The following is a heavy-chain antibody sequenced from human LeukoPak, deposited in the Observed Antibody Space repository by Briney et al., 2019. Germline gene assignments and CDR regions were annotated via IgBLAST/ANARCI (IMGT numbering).Heavy chain of an antibody. V-gene: IGHV3-23*01. J-gene: IGHJ4*02. Sequence: GGSLRLSCAASGFTFSSYAMSWVRQAPGKGLEWVSAISGSGGSTYYADSVKGRFTISRDNSKNTLYLQMNSLRAEDTAVYYCARDQPRNYYDSSGFFDYWGQGTLVTVSS. D-gene: IGHD3-22*01. CDR1: GFTFSSYA. CDR3: ARDQPRNYYDSSGFFDY. CDR2: ISGSGGST.